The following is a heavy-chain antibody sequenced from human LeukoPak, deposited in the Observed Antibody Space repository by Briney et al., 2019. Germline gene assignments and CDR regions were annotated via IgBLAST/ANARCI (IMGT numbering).Heavy chain of an antibody. J-gene: IGHJ5*02. CDR1: GGSISSYY. CDR2: IYYSGST. Sequence: SETLSLTCTVSGGSISSYYWSWIRQPPGKGLEWIGYIYYSGSTNYNPSLKSRVTISVDTSKNQFSLKLSSVTAADTAVYYCARGLTTVTSLGTWFDPWGQGTLVTVSS. CDR3: ARGLTTVTSLGTWFDP. D-gene: IGHD4-17*01. V-gene: IGHV4-59*08.